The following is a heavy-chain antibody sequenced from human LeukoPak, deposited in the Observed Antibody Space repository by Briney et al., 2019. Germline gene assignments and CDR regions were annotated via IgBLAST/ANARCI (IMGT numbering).Heavy chain of an antibody. CDR1: GFTFSSYA. V-gene: IGHV3-23*01. CDR2: ISGSGGST. Sequence: GGSLRLSCAASGFTFSSYAMSWVRQAPGKGLEWVSAISGSGGSTYYADSVKGRFTISRDNSKNTLCLQMNSLRAEDTAVYYCAKITMVRGVGDYWGQGTLVTVSS. CDR3: AKITMVRGVGDY. J-gene: IGHJ4*02. D-gene: IGHD3-10*01.